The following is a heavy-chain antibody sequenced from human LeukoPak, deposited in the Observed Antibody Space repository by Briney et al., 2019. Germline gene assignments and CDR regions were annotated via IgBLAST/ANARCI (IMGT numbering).Heavy chain of an antibody. J-gene: IGHJ4*02. CDR3: ARRRYSGSSQHFDY. D-gene: IGHD1-26*01. CDR2: IKQDGSEK. Sequence: GGSLRLSCEASGFTFTNAWMSWVRQAPGKGLEWVANIKQDGSEKYYVDSVKGRFTISRDNAKNSLYLQMNSLRAEDTAVYYCARRRYSGSSQHFDYWGQGTLVTVSS. CDR1: GFTFTNAW. V-gene: IGHV3-7*01.